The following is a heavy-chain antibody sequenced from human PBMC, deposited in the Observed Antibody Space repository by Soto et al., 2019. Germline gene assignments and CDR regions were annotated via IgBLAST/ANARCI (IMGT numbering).Heavy chain of an antibody. V-gene: IGHV3-30-3*01. CDR3: ARGDYGGADQPGAFDY. J-gene: IGHJ4*02. Sequence: VQLVESGGGLVKPGGSLRLSCAASGFTFSSYAMHWVRQAPGKGLEWVAVISYDGSNKYYADSVKGRFTISRDNSKNTLYLQMNSLRAEDTAVYYCARGDYGGADQPGAFDYWGQGTLVTVSS. CDR2: ISYDGSNK. D-gene: IGHD4-17*01. CDR1: GFTFSSYA.